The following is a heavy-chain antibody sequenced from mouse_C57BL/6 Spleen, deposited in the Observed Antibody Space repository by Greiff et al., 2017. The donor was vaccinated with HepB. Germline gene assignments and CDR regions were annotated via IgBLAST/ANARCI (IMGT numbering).Heavy chain of an antibody. J-gene: IGHJ4*01. CDR1: GYTFTDYY. CDR2: INPNNGGT. Sequence: EVQLQQSGPELVKPGASVKISCKASGYTFTDYYMNWVKQSHGKSLEWIGDINPNNGGTSYNQKFKGKATLTVDKSSSNAYMELRSLTSEDSAVYYCARRGYAMDYWGQGTSVTVSS. V-gene: IGHV1-26*01. CDR3: ARRGYAMDY.